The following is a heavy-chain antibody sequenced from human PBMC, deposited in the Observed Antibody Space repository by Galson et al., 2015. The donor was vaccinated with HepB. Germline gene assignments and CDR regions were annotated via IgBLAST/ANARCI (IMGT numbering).Heavy chain of an antibody. CDR3: ARGRLQTGGADY. V-gene: IGHV4-31*03. Sequence: LSLTCTVSGGSISSGGYYWSWIRQHPGKGLEWIGYIYYSGSTYYNPSLKSRVTISVDTSKNQFSLKLSSVTAADTAVYYCARGRLQTGGADYWGQGTLVTVSS. J-gene: IGHJ4*02. CDR1: GGSISSGGYY. D-gene: IGHD4-11*01. CDR2: IYYSGST.